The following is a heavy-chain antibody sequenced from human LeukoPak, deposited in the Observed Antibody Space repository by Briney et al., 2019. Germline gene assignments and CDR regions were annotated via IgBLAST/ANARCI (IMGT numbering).Heavy chain of an antibody. CDR3: AVGVPAAWPGIAAAGTPNWFDP. Sequence: SETLSLTCTVSGGSISSGSYYWSWIRQPAGKGLEWIGRIYTSGSTNYNPSLKSRVTISVDTSKNQFSLKLSSVTAADTAVYYCAVGVPAAWPGIAAAGTPNWFDPWGQGTLVTVSS. J-gene: IGHJ5*02. CDR1: GGSISSGSYY. CDR2: IYTSGST. D-gene: IGHD6-13*01. V-gene: IGHV4-61*02.